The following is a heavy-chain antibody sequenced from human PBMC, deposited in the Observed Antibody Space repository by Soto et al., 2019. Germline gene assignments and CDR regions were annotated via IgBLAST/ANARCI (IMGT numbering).Heavy chain of an antibody. J-gene: IGHJ6*02. CDR1: GFTLSNYA. D-gene: IGHD3-9*01. V-gene: IGHV3-23*01. CDR3: KKDHPVAIWTGKLGVYGMDV. CDR2: ISAGETT. Sequence: GGSLRLSCAASGFTLSNYAMSWVRQAPGKGLEWISGISAGETTYYADSVKGRFTISRDNSKSTVSLQLNSLRAEDTAVYYCKKDHPVAIWTGKLGVYGMDVCGQGTTLTVSS.